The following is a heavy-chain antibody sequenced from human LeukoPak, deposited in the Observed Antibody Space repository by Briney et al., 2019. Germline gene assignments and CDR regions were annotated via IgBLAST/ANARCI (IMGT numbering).Heavy chain of an antibody. D-gene: IGHD6-19*01. CDR2: ISSSSSYI. CDR3: AREGSSGWYYYYCYMDV. J-gene: IGHJ6*03. Sequence: GGSLRLSCAASGFTFSSYSMNWARQAPGKGLEWVSSISSSSSYIYYADSVKGRFTISRDNAKNSLYLQMNSLRAEDTAVYYCAREGSSGWYYYYCYMDVWGKGTTVTVSS. CDR1: GFTFSSYS. V-gene: IGHV3-21*01.